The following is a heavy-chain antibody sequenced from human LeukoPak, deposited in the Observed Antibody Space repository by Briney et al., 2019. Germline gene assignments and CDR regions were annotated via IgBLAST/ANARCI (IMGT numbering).Heavy chain of an antibody. CDR1: GFTFGDYA. CDR3: TRGEMYYDFWSGYYSDY. D-gene: IGHD3-3*01. J-gene: IGHJ4*02. Sequence: QTGGSLRLSCTASGFTFGDYAMSWVRQAPGKGLEWVGFIRSKAYGGTTEYAASVKGRFTISRDDSKSIAYLQMNSLKTEDTAVYHCTRGEMYYDFWSGYYSDYWGQGTLVTVSS. CDR2: IRSKAYGGTT. V-gene: IGHV3-49*04.